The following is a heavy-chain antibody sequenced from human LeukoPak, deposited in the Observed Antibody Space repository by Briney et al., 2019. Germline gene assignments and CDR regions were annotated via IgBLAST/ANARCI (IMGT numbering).Heavy chain of an antibody. CDR1: GDSFSNYY. J-gene: IGHJ4*02. D-gene: IGHD5-18*01. CDR3: AREAETYSSGFYYDQ. V-gene: IGHV4-4*07. Sequence: SGTLSLTCNVSGDSFSNYYWSWIRQPAGRGLEWIGRIYGSGGSNYNPSRKSRVSISVDKSKNRFSLNLTSVTAADTAVYYCAREAETYSSGFYYDQWGQGTLVTVSS. CDR2: IYGSGGS.